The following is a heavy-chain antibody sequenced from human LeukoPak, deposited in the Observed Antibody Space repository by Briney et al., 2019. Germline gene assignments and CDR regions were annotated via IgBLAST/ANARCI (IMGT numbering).Heavy chain of an antibody. J-gene: IGHJ4*02. CDR2: MNPNSGNT. V-gene: IGHV1-8*01. Sequence: ASVKVSFKASGYTFNSYDINWVRQATGQGLEWMGWMNPNSGNTGYAQKFQGRVNMTRNTSISTAYMELSSLRSEDTAVYYCARKFLGSRGYYFDYWGQGTLVTVSS. CDR1: GYTFNSYD. CDR3: ARKFLGSRGYYFDY. D-gene: IGHD3-10*01.